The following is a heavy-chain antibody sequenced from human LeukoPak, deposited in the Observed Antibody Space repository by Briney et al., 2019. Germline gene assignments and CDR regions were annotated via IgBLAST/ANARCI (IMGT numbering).Heavy chain of an antibody. D-gene: IGHD3-10*01. J-gene: IGHJ4*02. Sequence: GGSLRLSCAASGFTVSSNYMSWVRQAPGKGLEWVSVIYSGGSTYYADSVKGRFTISRDNSKNTLYLQMNSLRAEDTAVYYCARDSPPYGSGSYFDYWGQGTLVTVSS. CDR1: GFTVSSNY. CDR3: ARDSPPYGSGSYFDY. V-gene: IGHV3-53*01. CDR2: IYSGGST.